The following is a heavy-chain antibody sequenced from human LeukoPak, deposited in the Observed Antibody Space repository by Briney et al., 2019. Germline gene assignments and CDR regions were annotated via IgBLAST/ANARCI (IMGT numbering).Heavy chain of an antibody. Sequence: GGSLRLSCAASGFTFSSYGMHWVRQAPGKGLEWVAFIRYDGSNKYYADSVKGRFTISRDNSKNTLYLQMNSLRAEDTAVYYCAKDLRYGDYGDWFDPWGQGTLVTVSS. V-gene: IGHV3-30*02. CDR1: GFTFSSYG. J-gene: IGHJ5*02. CDR3: AKDLRYGDYGDWFDP. CDR2: IRYDGSNK. D-gene: IGHD4-17*01.